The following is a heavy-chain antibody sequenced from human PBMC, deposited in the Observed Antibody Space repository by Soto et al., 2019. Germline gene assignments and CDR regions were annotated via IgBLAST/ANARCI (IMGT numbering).Heavy chain of an antibody. J-gene: IGHJ3*02. CDR2: IYYSGST. Sequence: PSETMSLTCTVSVGSMSSYYWSWIRQPPGKGLEWIGSIYYSGSTYYNPSLKSRVTISVDTSKNQFSLKLSSVTAADTAVYYCARRRPSCSGGSCYPDAFDIWGQGTMVTVSS. V-gene: IGHV4-59*05. CDR3: ARRRPSCSGGSCYPDAFDI. CDR1: VGSMSSYY. D-gene: IGHD2-15*01.